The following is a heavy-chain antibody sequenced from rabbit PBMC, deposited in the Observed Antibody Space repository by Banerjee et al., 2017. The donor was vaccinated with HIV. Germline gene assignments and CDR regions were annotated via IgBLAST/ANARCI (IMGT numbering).Heavy chain of an antibody. CDR1: GSDFSSNA. J-gene: IGHJ4*01. CDR2: IYSSNGDK. CDR3: ARDRDGDAGYGSLAL. Sequence: QEQLEESGGDLVKPEGSLTLTCKASGSDFSSNAMCWVRQAPGKGLELIACIYSSNGDKWYASWVNGRFTISRSTSLNTVDLKMTSLTVADTATYFCARDRDGDAGYGSLALWGPGTLVTVS. V-gene: IGHV1S47*01. D-gene: IGHD7-1*01.